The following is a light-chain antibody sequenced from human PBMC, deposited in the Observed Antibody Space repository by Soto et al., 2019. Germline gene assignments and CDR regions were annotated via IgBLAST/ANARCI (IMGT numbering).Light chain of an antibody. Sequence: DIQMTQSPSTLSGSVGDRVTITCRASQTISSWLAWYQQKPGQAPKLLIYKASTLTRGVPSRFRGRGSGPEFSLTISSLQPEDFATSYCQQSYSTPRITFGQGTRLEIK. CDR3: QQSYSTPRIT. V-gene: IGKV1-5*03. J-gene: IGKJ5*01. CDR1: QTISSW. CDR2: KAS.